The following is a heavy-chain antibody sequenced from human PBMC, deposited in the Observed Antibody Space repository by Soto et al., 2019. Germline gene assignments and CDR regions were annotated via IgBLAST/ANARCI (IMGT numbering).Heavy chain of an antibody. D-gene: IGHD2-15*01. V-gene: IGHV4-30-2*01. CDR1: GGSISSGGYS. Sequence: SETLSLTCAVSGGSISSGGYSWSWIRQPPGKGLEWIGYIYHSGSTYYNPSLKSRVTISVDRSKNQFSLKLSSVTAADTAVYYCARVYCSGGSCYGIDYWGQGTLVPVSS. J-gene: IGHJ4*02. CDR2: IYHSGST. CDR3: ARVYCSGGSCYGIDY.